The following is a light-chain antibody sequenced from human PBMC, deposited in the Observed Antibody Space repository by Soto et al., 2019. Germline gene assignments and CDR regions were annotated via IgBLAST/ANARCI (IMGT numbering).Light chain of an antibody. CDR1: SSNIGNNY. CDR2: DNN. Sequence: QSVLTQPPSVSAAPGQKVTISCSGSSSNIGNNYVYWYQQLPGTAPKLLIYDNNKRPSGIPDRFSGSKSGTSATLGITGLQTGDEADDYCGTWDSSLSASVVFGGGTKLTVL. J-gene: IGLJ2*01. CDR3: GTWDSSLSASVV. V-gene: IGLV1-51*01.